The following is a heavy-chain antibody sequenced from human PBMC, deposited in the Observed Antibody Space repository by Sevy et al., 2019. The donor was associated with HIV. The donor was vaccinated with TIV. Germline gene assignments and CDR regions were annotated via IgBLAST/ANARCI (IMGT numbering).Heavy chain of an antibody. CDR3: ARDPPLLGSTSTPSSQYNWFDP. V-gene: IGHV3-30-3*01. CDR1: GFTFSSYA. CDR2: ISYDGSNK. Sequence: GGSLRLSCAASGFTFSSYAMHWVRQAPGKGLEWVAVISYDGSNKYYADSVKGRFTISRDNSKNTLYLQMNSLRAEDTAVYYCARDPPLLGSTSTPSSQYNWFDPWGQGTLVTVSS. D-gene: IGHD6-19*01. J-gene: IGHJ5*02.